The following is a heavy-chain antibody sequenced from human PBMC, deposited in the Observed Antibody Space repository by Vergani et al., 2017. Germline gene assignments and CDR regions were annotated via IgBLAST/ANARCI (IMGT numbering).Heavy chain of an antibody. CDR1: GFTFSSYA. CDR3: ARDRCSSGSSY. D-gene: IGHD6-19*01. CDR2: ISYDGSNK. V-gene: IGHV3-30*01. J-gene: IGHJ4*02. Sequence: QVQLVESGGGVVQPGRSLRLSCAASGFTFSSYAMHWVRQAPGKGLEWVAVISYDGSNKYYADSVKGRFTISRDNSKNTLYLQMNSLRAEDTAVYYCARDRCSSGSSYWGQGTLVTVSS.